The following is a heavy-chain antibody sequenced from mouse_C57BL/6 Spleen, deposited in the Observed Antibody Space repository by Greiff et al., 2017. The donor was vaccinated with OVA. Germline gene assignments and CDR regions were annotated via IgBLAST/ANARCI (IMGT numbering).Heavy chain of an antibody. CDR3: ARGGYYDYGGAY. J-gene: IGHJ3*01. D-gene: IGHD2-4*01. CDR2: IYPGDGDT. V-gene: IGHV1-82*01. Sequence: VQLQQSGPELVKPGASVKISCKASGYAFSSSWMNWVKQRPGKGLEWIGRIYPGDGDTNYNGKFKGKATLTADKSSSTAYMQLSSLTSEDSAVYFGARGGYYDYGGAYWGQGTLVTVSA. CDR1: GYAFSSSW.